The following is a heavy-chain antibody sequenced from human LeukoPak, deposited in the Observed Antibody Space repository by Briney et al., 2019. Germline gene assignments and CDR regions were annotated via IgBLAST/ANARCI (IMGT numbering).Heavy chain of an antibody. J-gene: IGHJ4*02. D-gene: IGHD2-2*01. CDR2: ISSSGSTI. Sequence: GGSLRLSCAASGFTLSGDYMTWIRQAPGKGLEWVSCISSSGSTIYYADSVKGRFTISRDNAKNSLYLQMNSLRAEDTAVYYCARAYCSRTTCYFFDYWGQGTLVTVSS. V-gene: IGHV3-11*04. CDR1: GFTLSGDY. CDR3: ARAYCSRTTCYFFDY.